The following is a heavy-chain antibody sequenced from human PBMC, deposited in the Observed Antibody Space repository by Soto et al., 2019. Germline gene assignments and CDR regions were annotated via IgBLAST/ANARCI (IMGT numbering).Heavy chain of an antibody. Sequence: PSETLSLTCTVSGGSISSYYWSWIRQPPGKGLEWIGYIYYSGNTKYNPSLKSRVTISVDTSKNQFSQKLSSVTAADAVVYYCARHGPGYSSGWYNYYAMDVWGQGTTVTVS. CDR1: GGSISSYY. CDR2: IYYSGNT. J-gene: IGHJ6*02. D-gene: IGHD6-19*01. V-gene: IGHV4-59*08. CDR3: ARHGPGYSSGWYNYYAMDV.